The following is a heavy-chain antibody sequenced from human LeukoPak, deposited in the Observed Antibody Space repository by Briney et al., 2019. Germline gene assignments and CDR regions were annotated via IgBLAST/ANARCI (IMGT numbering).Heavy chain of an antibody. CDR1: GGSISSYY. D-gene: IGHD2-2*01. J-gene: IGHJ4*02. CDR2: IYTSGST. Sequence: KPSETLSLTCTVSGGSISSYYWSWIRQPAGKGLEWIGRIYTSGSTNYNPSLKSRVTISVDTSKNQFSLKLSSVTAADTAAYYCARDHVWSSASYFDYWGQGILVTVSS. V-gene: IGHV4-4*07. CDR3: ARDHVWSSASYFDY.